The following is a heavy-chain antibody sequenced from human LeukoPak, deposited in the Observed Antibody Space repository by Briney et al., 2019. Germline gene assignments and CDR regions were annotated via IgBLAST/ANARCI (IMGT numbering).Heavy chain of an antibody. CDR3: ATSGGPLNWFDP. CDR2: INHSGST. V-gene: IGHV4-34*01. CDR1: GGSFSGYY. J-gene: IGHJ5*02. Sequence: SETLSLTCAVYGGSFSGYYWGWIRQSPGKGLEWIGEINHSGSTNYNPSLKSRVTISIDTSKNQFSLKLSSVTAVDTAVYYCATSGGPLNWFDPWGQGTLVTVSS.